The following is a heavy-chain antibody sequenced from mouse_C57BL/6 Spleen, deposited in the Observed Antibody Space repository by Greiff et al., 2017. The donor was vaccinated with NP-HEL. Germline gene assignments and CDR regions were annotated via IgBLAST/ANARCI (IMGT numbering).Heavy chain of an antibody. CDR3: ARNEDTALTGTMDD. CDR1: GFTFSSYT. J-gene: IGHJ4*01. CDR2: ISGGGGNT. Sequence: EVRLVESGGGLVKPGGSLKLSCAASGFTFSSYTMSWVRQTPEKRLEWVATISGGGGNTYYPDSVKGRSTISRDNAKNTRYLQMSSLRSEDTALYYCARNEDTALTGTMDDWGQGTSVTVSS. D-gene: IGHD4-1*01. V-gene: IGHV5-9*01.